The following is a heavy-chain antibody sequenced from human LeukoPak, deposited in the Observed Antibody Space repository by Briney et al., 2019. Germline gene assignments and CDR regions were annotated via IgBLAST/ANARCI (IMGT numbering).Heavy chain of an antibody. Sequence: GASVKVPCKASGGTFSSYAISWVRQAPGQGLEWMGGIIPIFGTANYAQKFQGRVTITADESTSTAYMELSSLRSEDTAVYYCARGAPYGSGSYPPDYWGQGTLVTVSS. CDR1: GGTFSSYA. CDR3: ARGAPYGSGSYPPDY. V-gene: IGHV1-69*13. CDR2: IIPIFGTA. D-gene: IGHD3-10*01. J-gene: IGHJ4*02.